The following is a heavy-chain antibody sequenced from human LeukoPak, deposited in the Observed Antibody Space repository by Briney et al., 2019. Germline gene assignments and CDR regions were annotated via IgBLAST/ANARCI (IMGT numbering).Heavy chain of an antibody. J-gene: IGHJ4*02. CDR3: AKDYSSSSDYFDF. V-gene: IGHV3-30*18. CDR2: ISYDGSNK. CDR1: GVTFSTYG. Sequence: PGGSLRLSCAVSGVTFSTYGMHWVRQAPGKGLEWVAFISYDGSNKYYADSVKGRFTISRDNSKNTLYPEMNSLRAEDTALYCCAKDYSSSSDYFDFWGQGTLVTVSS. D-gene: IGHD6-13*01.